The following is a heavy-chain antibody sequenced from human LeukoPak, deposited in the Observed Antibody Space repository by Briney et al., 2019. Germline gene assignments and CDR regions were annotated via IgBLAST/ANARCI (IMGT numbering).Heavy chain of an antibody. V-gene: IGHV3-21*04. CDR3: AKALGDFDYYYYMDV. J-gene: IGHJ6*03. CDR1: GFTFSSYS. CDR2: ISSSSGYI. Sequence: GGSLRLSCAASGFTFSSYSMNWVRQAPGKGLEWVSSISSSSGYIYYADSVKGRFTISRDNAKNSLYLQMNSLRAEDTALYYCAKALGDFDYYYYMDVWGKGTTVTISS. D-gene: IGHD2-21*02.